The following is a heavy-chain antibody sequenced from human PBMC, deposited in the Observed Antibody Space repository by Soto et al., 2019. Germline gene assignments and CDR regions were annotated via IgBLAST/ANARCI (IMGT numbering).Heavy chain of an antibody. CDR2: IYHSGST. CDR3: ARVPDH. D-gene: IGHD2-2*01. Sequence: TLCPTCTLFGGSISSRCSSWRWIRQPPGKGLELIGYIYHSGSTYYNPSLKSRVTISVDRSKNQFSLKLSSVTAADTAVYYCARVPDHRGQGTLVTVSS. J-gene: IGHJ1*01. V-gene: IGHV4-30-2*01. CDR1: GGSISSRCSS.